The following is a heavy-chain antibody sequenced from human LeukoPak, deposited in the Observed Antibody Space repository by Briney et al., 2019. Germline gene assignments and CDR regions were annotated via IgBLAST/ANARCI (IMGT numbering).Heavy chain of an antibody. V-gene: IGHV4-34*01. D-gene: IGHD3-22*01. CDR2: INHSGST. CDR3: VVLYYGSSGYAFDY. J-gene: IGHJ4*02. Sequence: PSETLSLTCAVYGGSFSGYYWSWIRQPPGKGLEWIGEINHSGSTNYNPSLKSRVTISVDTSKNQFSLKLSSVTAADTAVYYCVVLYYGSSGYAFDYWGQGTLVTVSS. CDR1: GGSFSGYY.